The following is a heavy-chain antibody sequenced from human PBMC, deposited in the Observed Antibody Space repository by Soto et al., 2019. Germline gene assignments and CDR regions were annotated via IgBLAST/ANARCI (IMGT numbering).Heavy chain of an antibody. D-gene: IGHD2-2*01. CDR2: VSSDGGNK. V-gene: IGHV3-30-3*01. CDR3: ATAPYCTSASCNGWFDP. CDR1: GLTFSSFA. Sequence: GGSLRLSCAASGLTFSSFAMHWVRQAPGKGLEWVAVVSSDGGNKNYAASVQGRFTISRDNSKNTLYLQMSSLRAEDTALYFCATAPYCTSASCNGWFDPWGQGTQVTVSS. J-gene: IGHJ5*02.